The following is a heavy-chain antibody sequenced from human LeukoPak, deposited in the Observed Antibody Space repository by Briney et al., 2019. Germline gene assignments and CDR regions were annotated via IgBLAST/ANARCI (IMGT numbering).Heavy chain of an antibody. CDR1: GFAFANYA. CDR3: VRDGVAAGAATGWGLFSDY. Sequence: GGSLRLSCAASGFAFANYAMAWVRQAPGEGLDWVSGISGSGGTTYQADSVRGRFTISRDNSKNTLYLQMNSLRVEDTALYYCVRDGVAAGAATGWGLFSDYWGQGSLVAVSS. V-gene: IGHV3-23*01. J-gene: IGHJ4*02. D-gene: IGHD1-26*01. CDR2: ISGSGGTT.